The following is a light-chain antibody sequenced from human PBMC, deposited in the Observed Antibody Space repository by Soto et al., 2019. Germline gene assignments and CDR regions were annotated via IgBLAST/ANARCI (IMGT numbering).Light chain of an antibody. CDR1: QSVSSN. Sequence: EIVMTQSPATLSVSPGERATLSCRASQSVSSNLAWYQQKPGQAPRLLIYGASTRATGIPARFSGSGSGTEFTLTISGLQSEDFAVYYCQQYNNWPPMAFGQGTKVKI. J-gene: IGKJ1*01. V-gene: IGKV3-15*01. CDR3: QQYNNWPPMA. CDR2: GAS.